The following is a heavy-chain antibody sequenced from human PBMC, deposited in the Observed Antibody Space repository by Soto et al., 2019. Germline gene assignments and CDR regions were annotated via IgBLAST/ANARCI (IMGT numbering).Heavy chain of an antibody. CDR3: ALSLGEDWFDP. J-gene: IGHJ5*02. CDR1: GFSLTTSGVG. D-gene: IGHD3-16*01. Sequence: QITLKESGPTLVKSTQTLTLTCTFSGFSLTTSGVGVGWIRQPPGKALEWLALIYWDDDKRYSPSLKSRLTITKDTSKNQVVLMITNMDPVDTATYYCALSLGEDWFDPWGQGTLVTVSS. CDR2: IYWDDDK. V-gene: IGHV2-5*02.